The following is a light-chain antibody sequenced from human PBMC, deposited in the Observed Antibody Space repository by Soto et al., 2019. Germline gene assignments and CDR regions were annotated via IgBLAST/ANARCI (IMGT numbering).Light chain of an antibody. CDR2: DAS. V-gene: IGKV3-15*01. CDR3: PHYNSWPPRT. J-gene: IGKJ1*01. CDR1: QSVSGK. Sequence: EVVLTQSPATLSVCTGERATLYCRASQSVSGKLAWYQQKPGQAPRLLMYDASTRATGVPARFSGSGSGTEFTLTLSRLEVEDFALYCSPHYNSWPPRTLGQGTKVDIK.